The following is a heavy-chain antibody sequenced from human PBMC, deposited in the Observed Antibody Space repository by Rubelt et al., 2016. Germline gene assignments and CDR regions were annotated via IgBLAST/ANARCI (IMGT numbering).Heavy chain of an antibody. CDR1: GFTFSSYS. CDR3: ASHYSSIDY. J-gene: IGHJ4*02. CDR2: ISSSSSAI. V-gene: IGHV3-48*01. Sequence: EVQLVESGGGLVQPGGSLRLSCAASGFTFSSYSMNWVRQAPGKGLEWVSYISSSSSAIYYADSVKGRFIISRDNAKNSLYLQMNSLRAEDTAVYYCASHYSSIDYWGQGTLVTVSS. D-gene: IGHD6-13*01.